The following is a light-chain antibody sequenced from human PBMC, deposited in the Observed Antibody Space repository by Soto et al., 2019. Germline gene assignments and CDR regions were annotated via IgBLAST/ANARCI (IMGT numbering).Light chain of an antibody. V-gene: IGKV3D-20*02. J-gene: IGKJ4*01. CDR1: QTVTRSY. CDR2: GAS. CDR3: QQRSNWPPLT. Sequence: EIVLTQSPGTLSLSPGERATLSCRASQTVTRSYLAWYQQKPGQAPRLLIYGASTRATGIPARFSGSGSGTDFTLTINSLEPEDFAVYYCQQRSNWPPLTFGGGTKVDNK.